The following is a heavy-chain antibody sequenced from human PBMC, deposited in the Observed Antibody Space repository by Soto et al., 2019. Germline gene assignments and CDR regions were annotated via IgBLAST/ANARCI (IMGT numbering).Heavy chain of an antibody. CDR3: ARERRITMVRGTSSQVDY. Sequence: PSATLSLTCTVSGGSLSSYYWSWVRQPPGKGLEWIGEIYHSGSTNYNPSLKSRVTISVDKSKSQFSLKLSSVTAADTAVYYCARERRITMVRGTSSQVDYWGQGTLVTVSS. V-gene: IGHV4-4*02. D-gene: IGHD3-10*01. CDR1: GGSLSSYY. CDR2: IYHSGST. J-gene: IGHJ4*02.